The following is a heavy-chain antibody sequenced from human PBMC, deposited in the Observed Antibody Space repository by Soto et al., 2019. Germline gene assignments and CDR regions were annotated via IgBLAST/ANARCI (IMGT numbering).Heavy chain of an antibody. V-gene: IGHV2-5*01. CDR3: AHSYICSSTSCHGGYYYGMDV. Sequence: GSGPTLVNPTQTLTLTCTFSGFSLSTSGVGVGWIRQPPGKALEWLALIYWNDDKRYSPSLKSRLTITKDTSKNQVVLTMTNMDPVDTATYYCAHSYICSSTSCHGGYYYGMDVWGQGTTVTVSS. J-gene: IGHJ6*02. CDR1: GFSLSTSGVG. D-gene: IGHD2-2*01. CDR2: IYWNDDK.